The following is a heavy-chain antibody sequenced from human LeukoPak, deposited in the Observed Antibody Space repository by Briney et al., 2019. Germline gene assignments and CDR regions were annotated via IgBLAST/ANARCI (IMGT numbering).Heavy chain of an antibody. J-gene: IGHJ5*01. Sequence: GGSLRLSCAASGFSFSSYGMHWVRQASGRGLEWVAFIRYDGSNKDYADSVKGRFTISRDNSKNTLYLEMNSLRAEDTAVYHCAKVRFSDSGRDGLDSWGQETLVTVSS. V-gene: IGHV3-30*02. CDR1: GFSFSSYG. CDR2: IRYDGSNK. D-gene: IGHD5-12*01. CDR3: AKVRFSDSGRDGLDS.